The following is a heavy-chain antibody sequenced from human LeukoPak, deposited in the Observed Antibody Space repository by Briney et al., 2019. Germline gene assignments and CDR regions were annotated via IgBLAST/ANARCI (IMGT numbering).Heavy chain of an antibody. CDR2: ISGSGGST. D-gene: IGHD6-13*01. CDR3: ASTGYSSSWYFGGYYFDY. Sequence: GGSLRLSCAASGFTFSSYAMSWVRQAPGKGLEWVSAISGSGGSTYYADSVKGRFTISRDNSKNTLYLQMNSLRAEDTAVYYCASTGYSSSWYFGGYYFDYWGQGTLVTVSS. CDR1: GFTFSSYA. J-gene: IGHJ4*02. V-gene: IGHV3-23*01.